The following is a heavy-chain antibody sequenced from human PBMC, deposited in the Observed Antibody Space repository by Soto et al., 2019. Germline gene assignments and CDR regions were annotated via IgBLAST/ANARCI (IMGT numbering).Heavy chain of an antibody. CDR3: ASMYDYQVNYYYYGMDV. CDR2: ISSSSSTI. V-gene: IGHV3-48*02. J-gene: IGHJ6*04. Sequence: EVQLVESGGGLVQPGGSLRLSCAASGFTFSSYSMNWVRQAPGKGLEWVSYISSSSSTIYYADSVKGRFTISRDNAKNSLYLQMNSLRDEDTAVYYCASMYDYQVNYYYYGMDVLGEGTTVTVSS. CDR1: GFTFSSYS. D-gene: IGHD4-17*01.